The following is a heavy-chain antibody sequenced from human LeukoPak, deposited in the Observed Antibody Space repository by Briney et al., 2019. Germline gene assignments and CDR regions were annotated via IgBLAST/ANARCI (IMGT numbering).Heavy chain of an antibody. D-gene: IGHD3-22*01. CDR2: ISAYNGNT. V-gene: IGHV1-18*01. CDR1: GYTFTSYG. Sequence: ASVKVSCKASGYTFTSYGISWVRQAPGQGLEWMGWISAYNGNTNYAQKLQGRVTMTTDTSTSTAYMELRSLRSDDTAVYYCVVDYYDSSGYYPAWEYYFDYWGQGTLVTVSS. J-gene: IGHJ4*02. CDR3: VVDYYDSSGYYPAWEYYFDY.